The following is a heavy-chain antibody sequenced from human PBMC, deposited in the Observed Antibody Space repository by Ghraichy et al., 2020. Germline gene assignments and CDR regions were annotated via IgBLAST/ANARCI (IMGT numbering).Heavy chain of an antibody. Sequence: SQTLSLTCAVYGGSFSGYYWSWIRQPPGKGLEWIGEINHSGITSNNPSLKPRVSISADTSKKEFSLKLSSVTAADTAVYYCARAGVSILTGHSFDFWGQGTLVTLSS. CDR2: INHSGIT. CDR3: ARAGVSILTGHSFDF. V-gene: IGHV4-34*01. D-gene: IGHD1-14*01. J-gene: IGHJ4*02. CDR1: GGSFSGYY.